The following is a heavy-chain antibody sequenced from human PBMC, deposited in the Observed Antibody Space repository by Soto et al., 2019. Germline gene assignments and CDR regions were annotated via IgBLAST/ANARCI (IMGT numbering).Heavy chain of an antibody. Sequence: GGSLRLSCAASGFTFSNAWMNWVRQAPGKGLEWVGRIKSKTDGGTTDYAAPVKGRFTISRDDSKNTLYLQMNSLKTEDTAVYYCTTDLTRAPYYDFWSGYRLLDVWGQGTTVTVSS. V-gene: IGHV3-15*07. CDR2: IKSKTDGGTT. D-gene: IGHD3-3*01. CDR3: TTDLTRAPYYDFWSGYRLLDV. J-gene: IGHJ6*02. CDR1: GFTFSNAW.